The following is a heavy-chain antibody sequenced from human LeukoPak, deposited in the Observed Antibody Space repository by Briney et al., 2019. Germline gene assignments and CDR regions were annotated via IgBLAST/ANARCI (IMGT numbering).Heavy chain of an antibody. D-gene: IGHD2-15*01. CDR2: FDPEDGET. V-gene: IGHV1-24*01. CDR3: ATDAVVAATDAFDI. J-gene: IGHJ3*02. Sequence: ASVKVSCKVSGYTLTELSMPWVRQAPGKGLEWMGGFDPEDGETIYAQKFQGRVTMTEDTSTDTAYMELSSLRSEDTAVYYCATDAVVAATDAFDIWGQGTMVTVSS. CDR1: GYTLTELS.